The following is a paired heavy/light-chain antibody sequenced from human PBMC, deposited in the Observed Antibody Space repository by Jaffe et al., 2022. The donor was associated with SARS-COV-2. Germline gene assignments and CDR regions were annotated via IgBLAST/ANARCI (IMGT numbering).Heavy chain of an antibody. D-gene: IGHD2-15*01. J-gene: IGHJ4*02. CDR2: INPSGGST. V-gene: IGHV1-46*04. CDR3: ARSSGGYFDY. CDR1: GYTFTSYY. Sequence: QVQLVQSGAEVKKPGASVKVSCKASGYTFTSYYIHWLRQAPGQGLEWMGIINPSGGSTSHAQKLQGRVTMTWDTSTSTAYVELSSLRSEDTAVYYCARSSGGYFDYWGQGTLVTVSS.
Light chain of an antibody. CDR2: AAS. Sequence: DIQMTQSPSSLSASVGDRVSITCRASPSISSYLNWYQQKPGRAPELLIYAASSLRSGVPSRFSGSGSGTDFTLTISSLQPEDFATYYCQQSYSSWTFGQGTKVEIK. V-gene: IGKV1-39*01. CDR1: PSISSY. J-gene: IGKJ1*01. CDR3: QQSYSSWT.